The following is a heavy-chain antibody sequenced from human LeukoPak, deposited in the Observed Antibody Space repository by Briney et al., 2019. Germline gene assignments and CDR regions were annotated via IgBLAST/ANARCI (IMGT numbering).Heavy chain of an antibody. D-gene: IGHD2-2*01. CDR3: ARSAFDIVVVPAATVYDGPYDY. CDR1: GYTFTGYY. CDR2: IIPIFGSA. Sequence: SVKVSCKASGYTFTGYYMHWVRQAPGQGLEWMGGIIPIFGSANYAQKFQGRVTITADKSTSTAYMELSSLRSEDTAVYYCARSAFDIVVVPAATVYDGPYDYWGQGTLVTVSS. J-gene: IGHJ4*02. V-gene: IGHV1-69*06.